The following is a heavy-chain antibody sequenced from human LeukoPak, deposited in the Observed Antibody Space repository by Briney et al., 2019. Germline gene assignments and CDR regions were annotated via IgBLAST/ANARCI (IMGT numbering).Heavy chain of an antibody. CDR1: GGSISSYY. V-gene: IGHV4-4*07. D-gene: IGHD2-8*02. J-gene: IGHJ4*02. CDR3: ARGPRYWYYFDY. Sequence: SETLSLTCTGSGGSISSYYWSWIRQPTGKGLEWIGRIYTSGSTNYNPSLKSRVTMSVDTSKNQFSLKLSSVTAADTAVYYCARGPRYWYYFDYWGQGTLVTVSS. CDR2: IYTSGST.